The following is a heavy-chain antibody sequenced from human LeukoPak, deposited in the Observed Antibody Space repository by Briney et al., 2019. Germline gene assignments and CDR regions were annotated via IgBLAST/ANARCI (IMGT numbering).Heavy chain of an antibody. V-gene: IGHV5-51*01. CDR1: GYKFTTHW. CDR3: ARTNTGGGYHYYGMDV. CDR2: IYPDDSET. J-gene: IGHJ6*02. D-gene: IGHD3-16*02. Sequence: LGESLKISCKGSGYKFTTHWIGWVRQMPGKGLEYMGIIYPDDSETRYSPSFEGQVTISADRSTSTAYLQWSSLNASDTAMYYCARTNTGGGYHYYGMDVWGQGTTVIVS.